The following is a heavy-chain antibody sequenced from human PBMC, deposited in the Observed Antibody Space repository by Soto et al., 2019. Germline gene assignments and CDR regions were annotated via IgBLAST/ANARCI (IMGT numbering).Heavy chain of an antibody. CDR3: ARDTTPKINWFDP. J-gene: IGHJ5*02. Sequence: PGGSLRLSCAASGFTFSSYSMNWVRQAPGKGLEWVSSISSSSSYIYYADSVKGRFTISRDNAKNSLYLQMNSLRAEDTAVYYCARDTTPKINWFDPWGQGTLVTVSS. V-gene: IGHV3-21*01. CDR1: GFTFSSYS. CDR2: ISSSSSYI.